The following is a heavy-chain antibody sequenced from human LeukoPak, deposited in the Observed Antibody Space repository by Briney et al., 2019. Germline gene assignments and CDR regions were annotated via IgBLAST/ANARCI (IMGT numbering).Heavy chain of an antibody. Sequence: GASVKVSCKASGGTFSSYAISLVRQAPGQGLEWMGRIIPIFGTANYAQKFQGRVTITTDESTSTAYMELSSLRSEDTAVYYCARDLLRAASDSWFDPWGQGTVVTVSS. CDR3: ARDLLRAASDSWFDP. CDR2: IIPIFGTA. V-gene: IGHV1-69*05. D-gene: IGHD6-13*01. CDR1: GGTFSSYA. J-gene: IGHJ5*02.